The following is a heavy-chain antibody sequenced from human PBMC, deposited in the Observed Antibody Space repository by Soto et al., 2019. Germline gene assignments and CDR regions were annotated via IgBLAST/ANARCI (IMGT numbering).Heavy chain of an antibody. Sequence: QEQLVQSGAEVRMPGASVKVSCKASGYIFSSYYMHWVRQAPGQGLEWMGIIKPSPGSTNYAQKFHGRLTVTRDTATSTVYMELSSLTSDDTAVYYCARDSGVGLDVWGQGTTVTVSS. J-gene: IGHJ6*02. CDR3: ARDSGVGLDV. CDR2: IKPSPGST. D-gene: IGHD2-15*01. CDR1: GYIFSSYY. V-gene: IGHV1-46*01.